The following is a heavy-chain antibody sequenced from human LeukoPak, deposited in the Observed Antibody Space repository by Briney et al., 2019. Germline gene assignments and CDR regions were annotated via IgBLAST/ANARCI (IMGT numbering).Heavy chain of an antibody. V-gene: IGHV4-34*01. D-gene: IGHD2-8*01. CDR3: ARTLYCTNGVCSQIFDY. Sequence: SETLSPTCAVYGGSFSGYYWSWIRQSPGKGLEWIGEINHSGSTYYNPSLKSRVTISVDTSKNQFSLKLSSVTAADTAVYYCARTLYCTNGVCSQIFDYWGQGTLVTVSS. CDR1: GGSFSGYY. J-gene: IGHJ4*02. CDR2: INHSGST.